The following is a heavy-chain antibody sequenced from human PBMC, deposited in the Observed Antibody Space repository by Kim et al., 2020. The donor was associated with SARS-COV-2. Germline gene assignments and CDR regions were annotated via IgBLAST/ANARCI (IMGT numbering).Heavy chain of an antibody. V-gene: IGHV3-30*04. J-gene: IGHJ4*02. CDR2: ISYDGSNK. D-gene: IGHD2-21*02. Sequence: GGSLRLSCAASGFTFSSYAMHWVRQAPGKGLEWVAVISYDGSNKYYADSVKGRFTISRDNSKNTLYLQMNSLRAEDTAVYYCARDGIVVVTAIWGGFDYWGQGTXVTXSS. CDR3: ARDGIVVVTAIWGGFDY. CDR1: GFTFSSYA.